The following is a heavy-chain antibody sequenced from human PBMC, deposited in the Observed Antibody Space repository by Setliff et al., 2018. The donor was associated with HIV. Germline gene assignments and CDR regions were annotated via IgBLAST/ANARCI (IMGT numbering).Heavy chain of an antibody. CDR1: GGSMNSESNH. CDR3: ARDPSDGYGHFDY. D-gene: IGHD2-2*03. CDR2: FSNIGST. V-gene: IGHV4-61*02. Sequence: SETLSLTCTVSGGSMNSESNHWGWFRQPAGKSLEWIGRFSNIGSTDYNPSLKSRVTISVDRSRNQFSLKLSSVTAADTAVYYCARDPSDGYGHFDYWGQGALVTSPQ. J-gene: IGHJ4*02.